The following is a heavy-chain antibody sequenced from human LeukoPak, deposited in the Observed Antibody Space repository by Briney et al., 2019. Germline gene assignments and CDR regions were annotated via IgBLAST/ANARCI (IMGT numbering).Heavy chain of an antibody. V-gene: IGHV4-59*08. CDR1: GGSISSYY. CDR2: IYYSGST. Sequence: SETLSLTCTVSGGSISSYYWSWIRQPPGKGLEWIGYIYYSGSTNYNPSLKSRVTMSVDTSKNQFSLKLSSVTAADTAVYYYASHEYYYDSSGYYLNWFDPWGQGTLVTVSS. J-gene: IGHJ5*02. D-gene: IGHD3-22*01. CDR3: ASHEYYYDSSGYYLNWFDP.